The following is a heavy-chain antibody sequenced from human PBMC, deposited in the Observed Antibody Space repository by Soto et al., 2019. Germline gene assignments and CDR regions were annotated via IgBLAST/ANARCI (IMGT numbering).Heavy chain of an antibody. CDR2: ISFEGNTQ. CDR1: GFTLSRYG. CDR3: ARGAEPQLLSRDYFYGMDV. Sequence: QVQLVESGGGVVQPGRSLRLSCAASGFTLSRYGMHWVRQAPGKGLEWVAVISFEGNTQYYADSVKGRFTISRDNSKDTLSLQIHSRSPEDTAVYYCARGAEPQLLSRDYFYGMDVWGQGTTFSVSS. V-gene: IGHV3-30*05. J-gene: IGHJ6*02. D-gene: IGHD1-1*01.